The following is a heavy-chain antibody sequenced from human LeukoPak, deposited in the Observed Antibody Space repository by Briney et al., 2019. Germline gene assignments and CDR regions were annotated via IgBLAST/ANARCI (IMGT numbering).Heavy chain of an antibody. J-gene: IGHJ4*02. Sequence: ASVKVSCKASGYTFTSYDINWVRQATGQGLEWMGWINPNSGGTNYAQKFQGRVTMTRDTSISTAYMELSRLRSDDTAVYYCARGYCSGGSCYFDYWGQGTLVTVSS. CDR3: ARGYCSGGSCYFDY. D-gene: IGHD2-15*01. CDR1: GYTFTSYD. CDR2: INPNSGGT. V-gene: IGHV1-2*02.